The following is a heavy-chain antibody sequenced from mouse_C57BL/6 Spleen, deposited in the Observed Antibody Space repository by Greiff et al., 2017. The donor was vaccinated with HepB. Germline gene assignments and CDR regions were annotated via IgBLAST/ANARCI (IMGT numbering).Heavy chain of an antibody. CDR1: GYTFTSYW. CDR3: ARSGYYGSSSYAMDY. J-gene: IGHJ4*01. V-gene: IGHV1-59*01. CDR2: IDPSDSYT. Sequence: QVQLQQPGAELVRPGTSVKLSCKASGYTFTSYWMHWVKQRPGQGLEWIGVIDPSDSYTNYNQKFKGKATLTVDTSSSTAYMQLSSLKSEDSAVYYCARSGYYGSSSYAMDYWGQGTSVTVSS. D-gene: IGHD1-1*01.